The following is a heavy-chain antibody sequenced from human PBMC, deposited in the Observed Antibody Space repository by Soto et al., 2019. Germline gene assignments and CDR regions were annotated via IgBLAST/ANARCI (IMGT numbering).Heavy chain of an antibody. CDR3: ARAAAPFFYYYMDV. D-gene: IGHD6-13*01. Sequence: TLSLTYTVSGGSISNLGYYWSWIRQQPGKGLEWIGYIYYSGSTYYNPSLKSRVTISVDTSKNQFSLKLSSVTAADTAVYYCARAAAPFFYYYMDVWGKGTTVTVS. CDR2: IYYSGST. V-gene: IGHV4-31*03. J-gene: IGHJ6*03. CDR1: GGSISNLGYY.